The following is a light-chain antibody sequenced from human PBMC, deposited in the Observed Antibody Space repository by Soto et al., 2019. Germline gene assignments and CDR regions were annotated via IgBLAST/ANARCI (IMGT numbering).Light chain of an antibody. J-gene: IGKJ1*01. CDR1: QSVLYSSNNKNY. CDR2: WAS. V-gene: IGKV4-1*01. CDR3: QQDFRPWS. Sequence: DIVMTQSPDSLAVSLGERATINCKSSQSVLYSSNNKNYLAWYQQKPGQPPKLLIYWASTRESGVPDRFSGSGSGTDFTLTISGLQAEDVAVYYCQQDFRPWSFGQGTKVEIK.